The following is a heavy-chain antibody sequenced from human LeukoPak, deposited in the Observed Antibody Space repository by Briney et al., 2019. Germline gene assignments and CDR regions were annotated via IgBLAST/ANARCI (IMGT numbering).Heavy chain of an antibody. V-gene: IGHV4-30-4*01. CDR3: ARGGGGYYDFWSGYYSGPGDV. CDR2: IYYSGST. CDR1: GGSISSGDYY. J-gene: IGHJ6*02. Sequence: SQTLSLTCTVSGGSISSGDYYWSWIRQPPGKGLEWIGYIYYSGSTYYNPSLKSRATISVDTSKNQFSLKLSSVTAADTAVYYCARGGGGYYDFWSGYYSGPGDVWGQGTTVTVSS. D-gene: IGHD3-3*01.